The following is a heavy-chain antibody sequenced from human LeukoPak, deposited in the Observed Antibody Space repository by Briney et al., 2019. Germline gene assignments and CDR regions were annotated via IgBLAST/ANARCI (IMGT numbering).Heavy chain of an antibody. CDR3: ARARWGIAAAGTFP. CDR1: GGSFSGYY. V-gene: IGHV4-34*01. CDR2: INHSGST. J-gene: IGHJ5*02. Sequence: PSETLSLTCAVYGGSFSGYYWSWIRQPPGKGLEWIGEINHSGSTNYNPSLKSRVTISVDTSKNQFSLKLSSVTAADTAVYYFARARWGIAAAGTFPWGQGTLVTVSS. D-gene: IGHD6-13*01.